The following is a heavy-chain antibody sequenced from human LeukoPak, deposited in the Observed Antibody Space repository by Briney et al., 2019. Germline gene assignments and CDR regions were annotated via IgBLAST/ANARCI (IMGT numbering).Heavy chain of an antibody. Sequence: PGESLRLSCAASGFTFSSYAMSWVRQAPGKGLEWVSGISGGGGSTYYADSVKGRFTISRDNSKNTLYLQMNSLRAEDTAVYYCAKDRRGNAPRGAFDIWGQGTMVTVSS. V-gene: IGHV3-23*01. CDR2: ISGGGGST. CDR1: GFTFSSYA. CDR3: AKDRRGNAPRGAFDI. J-gene: IGHJ3*02. D-gene: IGHD1-1*01.